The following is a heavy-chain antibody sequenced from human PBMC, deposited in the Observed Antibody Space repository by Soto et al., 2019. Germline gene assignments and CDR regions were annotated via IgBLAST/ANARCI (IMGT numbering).Heavy chain of an antibody. D-gene: IGHD6-19*01. V-gene: IGHV1-69*01. J-gene: IGHJ6*02. CDR3: AWLGLPANTCLLDV. CDR1: GGPFSTSE. Sequence: QVQLVQSGAEVKKPGSSVKVSCKASGGPFSTSEISWVRQAPGQGLEWVGGIITLLGTANYAQKFQGRDTVVAAVYLRTAYMGLSSPRSDDTAVYFCAWLGLPANTCLLDVWGQGTMVTVSS. CDR2: IITLLGTA.